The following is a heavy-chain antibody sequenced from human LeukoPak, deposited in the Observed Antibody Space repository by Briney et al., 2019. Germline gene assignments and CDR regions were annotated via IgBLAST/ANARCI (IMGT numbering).Heavy chain of an antibody. CDR2: ISGSGGST. Sequence: GGSLRLSCAASGFTFSSYAMSWVRQAPGKGLEWVSAISGSGGSTHYADSVKGRFTISRDNSKNTLYLQMNSLRVEDTAVYYCAKDVVGQQWPENCWGQGTLVTVSS. D-gene: IGHD6-19*01. CDR1: GFTFSSYA. V-gene: IGHV3-23*01. CDR3: AKDVVGQQWPENC. J-gene: IGHJ4*02.